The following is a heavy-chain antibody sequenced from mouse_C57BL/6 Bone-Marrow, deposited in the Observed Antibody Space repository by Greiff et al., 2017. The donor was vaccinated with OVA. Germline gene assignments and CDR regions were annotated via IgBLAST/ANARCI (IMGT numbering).Heavy chain of an antibody. J-gene: IGHJ4*01. D-gene: IGHD1-1*01. Sequence: EVQLQQSVAELVRPGASVKLSCTASGFNIKNTYMHWVKQRPEQGLEWIGRIDPANGNTKYAPKFQGKATITADTSSNTAYLQLSSLTSEDTAIYYCARSPPITTVVAQRRYYAMDYWGQGTSVTVSS. CDR3: ARSPPITTVVAQRRYYAMDY. CDR2: IDPANGNT. CDR1: GFNIKNTY. V-gene: IGHV14-3*01.